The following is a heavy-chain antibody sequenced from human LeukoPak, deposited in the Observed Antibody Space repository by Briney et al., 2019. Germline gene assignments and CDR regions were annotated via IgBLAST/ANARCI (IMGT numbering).Heavy chain of an antibody. J-gene: IGHJ4*02. Sequence: GGSLRLSCAASGFTFSSYGVHWVRQAPGKGLVWVSRINSDGSSTSYADSVKGRFTISRDNAKNTLYLQMNSLRAEDTAVYYCARGGLYSSSSGDYWGQETLVTVSS. V-gene: IGHV3-74*01. CDR3: ARGGLYSSSSGDY. D-gene: IGHD6-6*01. CDR2: INSDGSST. CDR1: GFTFSSYG.